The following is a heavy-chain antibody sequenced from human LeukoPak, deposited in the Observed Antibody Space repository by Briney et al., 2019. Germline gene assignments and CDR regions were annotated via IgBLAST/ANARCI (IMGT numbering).Heavy chain of an antibody. Sequence: PGGSLRLSCAASGFTFSSYAMSWVRQAPGKGLEWVSLISGGGGSTYYADSVKGRFTISRDNSKNTLYLQLNSLRADDTAVYYCAKGTYSGSRPALDYWGQGTLVTVSS. CDR3: AKGTYSGSRPALDY. D-gene: IGHD1-26*01. V-gene: IGHV3-23*01. J-gene: IGHJ4*02. CDR1: GFTFSSYA. CDR2: ISGGGGST.